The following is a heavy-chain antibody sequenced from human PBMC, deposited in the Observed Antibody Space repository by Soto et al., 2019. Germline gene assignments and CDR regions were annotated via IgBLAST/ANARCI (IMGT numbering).Heavy chain of an antibody. J-gene: IGHJ6*02. Sequence: PSETLSLTCTVSGGSISSGGYYWSWIRQHPGKGLEWIGYIYYSGSTYYNPSLKSRVTISVDTSKNQFSLKLSSVTAADTAVYYCARAGRDCSSTRCYTKRVVYYYGMDVWGQGTTVTVSS. D-gene: IGHD2-2*02. CDR3: ARAGRDCSSTRCYTKRVVYYYGMDV. CDR1: GGSISSGGYY. CDR2: IYYSGST. V-gene: IGHV4-31*03.